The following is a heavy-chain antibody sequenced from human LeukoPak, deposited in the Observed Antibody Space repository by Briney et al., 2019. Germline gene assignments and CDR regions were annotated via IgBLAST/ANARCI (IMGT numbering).Heavy chain of an antibody. D-gene: IGHD2-2*01. CDR3: ARCTASCYANAFDV. V-gene: IGHV3-23*01. J-gene: IGHJ3*01. Sequence: GGSLRRSCTASGFTFNNNAMSWVRQAPGKGLEWVSAINGGGDATEYTDSVKGRFTTSRDNSKNTLYLQMNSLRPEDTAVYYCARCTASCYANAFDVWGQGTLLTVSS. CDR1: GFTFNNNA. CDR2: INGGGDAT.